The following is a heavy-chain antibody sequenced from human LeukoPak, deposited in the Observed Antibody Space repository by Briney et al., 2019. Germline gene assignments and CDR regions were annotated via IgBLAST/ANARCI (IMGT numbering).Heavy chain of an antibody. CDR2: ISYDGSNK. CDR3: ARGSGFGGIYYYGMDV. D-gene: IGHD3-10*01. CDR1: GFTFRSYA. Sequence: GGSLRLFCAASGFTFRSYALHWVRQAPGKGLEWVAVISYDGSNKYCADSVKGRFTISRDNSKNTLYLQMNSLRAEDTAVYYCARGSGFGGIYYYGMDVWGQGTTVTVSS. V-gene: IGHV3-30-3*01. J-gene: IGHJ6*02.